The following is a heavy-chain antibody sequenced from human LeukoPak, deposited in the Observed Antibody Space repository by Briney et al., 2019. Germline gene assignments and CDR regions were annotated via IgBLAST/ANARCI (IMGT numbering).Heavy chain of an antibody. CDR3: TSLAHGAMVSGHAFDI. D-gene: IGHD5-18*01. CDR1: GFTFSGSA. CDR2: IRSKANSYAT. J-gene: IGHJ3*02. V-gene: IGHV3-73*01. Sequence: GGSLKLSCAASGFTFSGSAMHWVHQASGKGLEWVGRIRSKANSYATAYAASVKGRFTISRDDSKNTAYLQMNSLKTEDTAVYYCTSLAHGAMVSGHAFDIWGQGTMVTVSS.